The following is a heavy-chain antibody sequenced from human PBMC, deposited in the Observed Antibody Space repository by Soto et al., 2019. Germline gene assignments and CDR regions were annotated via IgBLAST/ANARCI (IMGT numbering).Heavy chain of an antibody. D-gene: IGHD6-19*01. CDR3: ARVPNSGSPSFFDY. CDR2: IGSIIVTI. Sequence: GGPLRLSCAASGFTLSNYVMNWVRQAPVNGLEFISCIGSIIVTIFHADAVKGRFTIARDIAKKSLYLQMNSLRAEDTAMYYFARVPNSGSPSFFDYWGLGTLVTVSS. CDR1: GFTLSNYV. J-gene: IGHJ4*02. V-gene: IGHV3-48*01.